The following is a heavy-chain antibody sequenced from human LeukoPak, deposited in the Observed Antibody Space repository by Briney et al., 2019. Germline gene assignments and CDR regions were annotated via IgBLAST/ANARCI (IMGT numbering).Heavy chain of an antibody. CDR3: ARDHAAAAGNSPVDY. CDR1: GFTFSGSA. J-gene: IGHJ4*02. CDR2: IRSKANSYAT. V-gene: IGHV3-73*01. Sequence: GGSLRLSCAASGFTFSGSAMHWVRQASGKGLEWVGRIRSKANSYATAYAASVKGRFTISRDDSKNTAYLQMNSLKTEDTAVYYCARDHAAAAGNSPVDYWGQGTLVTVSS. D-gene: IGHD6-13*01.